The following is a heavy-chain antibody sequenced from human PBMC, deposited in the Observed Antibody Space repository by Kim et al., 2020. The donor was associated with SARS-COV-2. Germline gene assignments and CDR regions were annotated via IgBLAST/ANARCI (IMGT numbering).Heavy chain of an antibody. CDR3: ARVYCSSTSCQYYFDY. Sequence: ASVKVSCKASGYTFSDYAIHWARQAHGQRLEWMGWINAGNGIAKYSQKFQDRVTITRDTSANTAYMEVSSLRSEDTAVYYCARVYCSSTSCQYYFDYWGQGTQVTVSS. CDR1: GYTFSDYA. J-gene: IGHJ4*02. D-gene: IGHD2-2*01. V-gene: IGHV1-3*01. CDR2: INAGNGIA.